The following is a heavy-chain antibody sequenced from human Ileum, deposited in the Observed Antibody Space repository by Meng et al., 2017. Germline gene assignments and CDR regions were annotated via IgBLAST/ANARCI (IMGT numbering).Heavy chain of an antibody. V-gene: IGHV4-30-4*01. CDR1: GDSINRGDHY. J-gene: IGHJ4*02. CDR3: AKATYLGSGYYFDY. Sequence: QVQLQESGPGLVKPSLTLSLTCALSGDSINRGDHYWTWIRQPPGKGPEWMGYIYSSGRTYYTPSLKGRLTISADTSQSTFSLKLNSVTATDTAVYFCAKATYLGSGYYFDYWGQGALVTVSS. CDR2: IYSSGRT. D-gene: IGHD3-10*01.